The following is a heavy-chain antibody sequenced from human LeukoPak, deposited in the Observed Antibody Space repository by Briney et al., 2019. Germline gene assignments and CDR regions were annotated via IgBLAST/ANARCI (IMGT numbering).Heavy chain of an antibody. CDR3: ARGFDWLSYYFDY. Sequence: GGSLRLSCAASGFTFSAYWMHWVRQAPGKGLVWASHIKTDGSGTTYADSVKGRFTISRDNAKNTLYLQMNSLRAEDTAVYYCARGFDWLSYYFDYWGQGTLVTVSS. J-gene: IGHJ4*02. CDR1: GFTFSAYW. CDR2: IKTDGSGT. V-gene: IGHV3-74*01. D-gene: IGHD3-9*01.